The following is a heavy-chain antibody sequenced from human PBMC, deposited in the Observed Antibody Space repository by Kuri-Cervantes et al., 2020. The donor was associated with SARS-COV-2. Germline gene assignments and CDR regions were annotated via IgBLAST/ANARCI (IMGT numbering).Heavy chain of an antibody. J-gene: IGHJ3*02. CDR1: GYSISSGYY. CDR2: IYHSGST. V-gene: IGHV4-38-2*01. CDR3: ASTTYYDFWSGYPFDI. D-gene: IGHD3-3*01. Sequence: SQTLSLTCAVSGYSISSGYYWGWIRQPPGKGLEWIGSIYHSGSTYYNSSLKSRVTISVDTSKNQFSLKLSSVTAADTAVYYCASTTYYDFWSGYPFDIWGQGTMVTVSS.